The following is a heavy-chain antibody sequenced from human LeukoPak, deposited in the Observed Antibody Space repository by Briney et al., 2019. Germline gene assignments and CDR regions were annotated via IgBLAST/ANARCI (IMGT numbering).Heavy chain of an antibody. D-gene: IGHD4-17*01. Sequence: ASVKVSCKASGYTFTSYGISWVRQAPGQGLECMGWSSAYNGNTNYAQKLQGRVTMTTDTSTSTAYMELRSLRSDEPAVYYCARERNDYGVGPGFDTWGEGTLVTVSS. CDR1: GYTFTSYG. V-gene: IGHV1-18*01. J-gene: IGHJ5*02. CDR2: SSAYNGNT. CDR3: ARERNDYGVGPGFDT.